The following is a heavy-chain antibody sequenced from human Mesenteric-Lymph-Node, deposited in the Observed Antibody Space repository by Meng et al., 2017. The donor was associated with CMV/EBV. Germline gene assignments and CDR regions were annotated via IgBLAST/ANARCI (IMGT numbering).Heavy chain of an antibody. CDR1: GYTFTSYG. V-gene: IGHV1-18*01. CDR3: ARVGRGGDYYGMDA. J-gene: IGHJ6*02. D-gene: IGHD1-26*01. CDR2: ISTYNGNT. Sequence: ASVKVSCKASGYTFTSYGISWVRQAPGQGLEWMGWISTYNGNTKYAQKFQGRVTMTTDTSTTTAYMEVRSLGSDDTAVYYCARVGRGGDYYGMDAWGQGTTVTVSS.